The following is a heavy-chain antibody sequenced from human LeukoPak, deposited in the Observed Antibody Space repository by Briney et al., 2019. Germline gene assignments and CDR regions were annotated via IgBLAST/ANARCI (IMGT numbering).Heavy chain of an antibody. CDR3: ARDHSGSYWEYFDY. CDR1: GITFNSYT. D-gene: IGHD1-26*01. V-gene: IGHV3-21*01. CDR2: ISSSSSYI. J-gene: IGHJ4*02. Sequence: GGSLRLSCAASGITFNSYTMNWVRQAPGKGLEWVSPISSSSSYIYYADSVKGRFTISRDNAKNSLYLQMNSLRAEDTAVYYCARDHSGSYWEYFDYWGQGTLVTVSS.